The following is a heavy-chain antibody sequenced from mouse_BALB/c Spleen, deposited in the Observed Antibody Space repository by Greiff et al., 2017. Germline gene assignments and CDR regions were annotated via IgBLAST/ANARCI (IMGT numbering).Heavy chain of an antibody. CDR1: GFTFSSYA. V-gene: IGHV5-9-4*01. Sequence: DVKLVESGGGLVKPGGSLKLSCAASGFTFSSYAMSWVRQSPEKRLEWVAEISSGGSYTYYPDTVTGRFTISRDNAKNTLYLEMSSLRSEDTAMYYCARHGNYDYAMDYWGQGTSVTVSS. D-gene: IGHD2-1*01. CDR2: ISSGGSYT. CDR3: ARHGNYDYAMDY. J-gene: IGHJ4*01.